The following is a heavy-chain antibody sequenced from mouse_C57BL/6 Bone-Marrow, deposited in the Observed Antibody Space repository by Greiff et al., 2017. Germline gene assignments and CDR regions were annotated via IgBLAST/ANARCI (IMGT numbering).Heavy chain of an antibody. D-gene: IGHD4-1*01. CDR3: ARVLGGY. J-gene: IGHJ2*01. V-gene: IGHV1-26*01. Sequence: VQLQQSGPELVKPGASVKISCKASGYTFTDYYMNWVKQSHGKSLEWIGDINPNNGGTSYNQKFKGKATLTVDKSSSTAYMELRSLTSEDSAAYYCARVLGGYWGQGTTLTVSS. CDR2: INPNNGGT. CDR1: GYTFTDYY.